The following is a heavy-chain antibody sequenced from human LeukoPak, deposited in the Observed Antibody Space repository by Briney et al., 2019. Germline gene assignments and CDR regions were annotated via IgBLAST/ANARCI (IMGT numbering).Heavy chain of an antibody. Sequence: QPGRALRLSCAASGFIFSNHALHWVGQAPGKGLEWVAVISDDANAKHYTDSVKGRFTISRDNSRNTVYLQMNRLRPEDTAVYYCARGAGASGGRDYYSDYWGQGVLVTVSS. V-gene: IGHV3-30*04. D-gene: IGHD6-13*01. CDR1: GFIFSNHA. CDR3: ARGAGASGGRDYYSDY. CDR2: ISDDANAK. J-gene: IGHJ4*02.